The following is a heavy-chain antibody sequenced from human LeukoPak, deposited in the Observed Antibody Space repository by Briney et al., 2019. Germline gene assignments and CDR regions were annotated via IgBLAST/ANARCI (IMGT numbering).Heavy chain of an antibody. V-gene: IGHV4-59*08. CDR1: GDSVSSVY. J-gene: IGHJ4*02. CDR3: ARAFDCSGGSCYLYYFDY. D-gene: IGHD2-15*01. Sequence: SETLSLTCNVSGDSVSSVYWSWIRQPPGKGLEWIGYIYYNGYTDYNPSLKSRVTISVDTSKNQLSLHMSSVTASDSAIYYCARAFDCSGGSCYLYYFDYWGQGTLVTVSS. CDR2: IYYNGYT.